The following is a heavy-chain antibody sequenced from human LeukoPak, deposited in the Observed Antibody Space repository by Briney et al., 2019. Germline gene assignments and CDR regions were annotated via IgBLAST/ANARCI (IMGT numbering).Heavy chain of an antibody. V-gene: IGHV1-2*02. Sequence: ASVKVSCKASGYTFTGYYMHWVRQAPGQGLEWMGWINPNSGGTNYAQKFQGRVTMTRDTSISTAYMELSRLRSDDTAVYYCARVGDGDYYYGMDAWGQGTTVTVSS. CDR3: ARVGDGDYYYGMDA. CDR2: INPNSGGT. D-gene: IGHD3-16*01. CDR1: GYTFTGYY. J-gene: IGHJ6*02.